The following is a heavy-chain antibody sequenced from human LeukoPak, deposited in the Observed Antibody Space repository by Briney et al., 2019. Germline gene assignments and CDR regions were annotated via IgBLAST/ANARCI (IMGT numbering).Heavy chain of an antibody. CDR1: GFMFSSNW. Sequence: GGSLRLSCAASGFMFSSNWMSWVRLAPGKGLEWVANIKEDGTETYYVDSVKGRFTISRDNAKNSLYLQMNSLRVGDTAVYYCAKEGRSLQTYWGQGTLVTVSS. V-gene: IGHV3-7*03. CDR3: AKEGRSLQTY. J-gene: IGHJ4*02. D-gene: IGHD5-24*01. CDR2: IKEDGTET.